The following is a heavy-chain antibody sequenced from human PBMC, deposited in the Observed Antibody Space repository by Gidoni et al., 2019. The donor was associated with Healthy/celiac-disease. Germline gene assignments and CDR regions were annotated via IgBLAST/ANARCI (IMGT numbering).Heavy chain of an antibody. CDR3: ARGEYYYDSSGYYRVFDY. J-gene: IGHJ4*02. CDR1: GFTFSSYG. V-gene: IGHV3-33*01. Sequence: QVQLVESGGGVVQPGRSLRLSCAASGFTFSSYGLHGVRQAPGKGLEWVAVIWYDGSNKYYADSVKGRFTISRDNSKNTLYLQMNSLRAEDTAVYYCARGEYYYDSSGYYRVFDYWGQGTLVTVSS. D-gene: IGHD3-22*01. CDR2: IWYDGSNK.